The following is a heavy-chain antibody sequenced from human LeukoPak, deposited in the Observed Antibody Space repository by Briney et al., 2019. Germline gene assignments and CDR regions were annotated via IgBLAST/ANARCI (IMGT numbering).Heavy chain of an antibody. D-gene: IGHD2-2*03. J-gene: IGHJ4*02. Sequence: SETLSLTCAVSGGSFSGYYWSWIRQPPGKGLEWIGEINRSGSTNYNPSLKSRVTISVDTSKNQFSLKLSSVTAADTAVYYCARGYYLDIVVVPAANYFDCWGQGTLVTVSS. V-gene: IGHV4-34*01. CDR2: INRSGST. CDR1: GGSFSGYY. CDR3: ARGYYLDIVVVPAANYFDC.